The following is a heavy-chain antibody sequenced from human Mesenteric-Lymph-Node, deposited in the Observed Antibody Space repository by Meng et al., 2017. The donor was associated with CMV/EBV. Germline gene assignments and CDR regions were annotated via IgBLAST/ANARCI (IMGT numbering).Heavy chain of an antibody. V-gene: IGHV3-23*01. CDR2: ISGSGGST. Sequence: GGSLRLSCAASGFTFSSYAMSWVRQAPGKGLEWVSAISGSGGSTYYADSVKGRFTISRDNSKNTLYLQMNSLRAEDTAVYYCAKGDSYGWDYYYGMDVWGQGTTVTVSS. CDR1: GFTFSSYA. D-gene: IGHD5-18*01. J-gene: IGHJ6*02. CDR3: AKGDSYGWDYYYGMDV.